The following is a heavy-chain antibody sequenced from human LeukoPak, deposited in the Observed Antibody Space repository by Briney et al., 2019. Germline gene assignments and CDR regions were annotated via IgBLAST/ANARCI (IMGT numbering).Heavy chain of an antibody. CDR1: GFTFSSYG. CDR2: ISGSGSYT. J-gene: IGHJ4*02. CDR3: AKRRYDSSGHFDS. V-gene: IGHV3-23*01. D-gene: IGHD3-22*01. Sequence: GGSLRLSCAASGFTFSSYGMHWVRQAPGKGLEWVSAISGSGSYTDYVDSVKGRFIISKDNSKNTLYLRMSSLRSEDTAVYYCAKRRYDSSGHFDSWGQGTLVTVSS.